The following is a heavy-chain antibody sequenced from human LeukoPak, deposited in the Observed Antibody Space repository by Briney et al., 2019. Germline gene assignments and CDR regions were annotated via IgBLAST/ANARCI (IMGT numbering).Heavy chain of an antibody. Sequence: GGSLRLSCAASGFTFSSYVMLWVRQAPGKGLAWVSYISSTGSTIHYADSVKGRFTISRENAKNSLYLQMNSLRAEDTAVYYCAELGITMIGGVWGKGTTVTISS. CDR3: AELGITMIGGV. D-gene: IGHD3-10*02. J-gene: IGHJ6*04. CDR1: GFTFSSYV. V-gene: IGHV3-48*03. CDR2: ISSTGSTI.